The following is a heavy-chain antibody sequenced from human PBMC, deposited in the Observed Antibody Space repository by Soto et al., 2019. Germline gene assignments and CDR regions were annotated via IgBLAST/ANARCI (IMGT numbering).Heavy chain of an antibody. J-gene: IGHJ5*02. D-gene: IGHD3-16*01. CDR2: ISGSGVRT. Sequence: VQLLQSGGGLVQPGGSLRLSCEASGFIFATTAMGWVRQAPGKGLEWVSTISGSGVRTYYADSVKGRFTISRGNSKNTRFLQMNSLRADDTAVYFCAAVMGSDYDYVWGSLSFDPWGQGALVTVST. V-gene: IGHV3-23*01. CDR1: GFIFATTA. CDR3: AAVMGSDYDYVWGSLSFDP.